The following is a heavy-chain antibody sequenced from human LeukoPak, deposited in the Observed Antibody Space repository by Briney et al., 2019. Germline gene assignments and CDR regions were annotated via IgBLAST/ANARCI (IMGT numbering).Heavy chain of an antibody. CDR3: ARRRRIAEAGRSGDALDI. CDR2: IYNSGST. D-gene: IGHD6-19*01. V-gene: IGHV4-59*08. CDR1: GPSMSTYY. Sequence: SDTLSLTCTLSGPSMSTYYWTWIRQPPGKGLEWIGYIYNSGSTNYNPSLKSRVPISVDTSKNQFSLKLSSVTAADTAVYYCARRRRIAEAGRSGDALDIWGQGTMVTVSS. J-gene: IGHJ3*02.